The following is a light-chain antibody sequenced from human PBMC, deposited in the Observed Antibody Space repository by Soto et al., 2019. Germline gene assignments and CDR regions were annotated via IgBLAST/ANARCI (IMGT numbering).Light chain of an antibody. J-gene: IGKJ3*01. Sequence: DIQMTQSPSSLSASVGDRVTITCRASQGISNYLARYQQKPWKIPKLLIYAPSTLQSGVPSRFSGSGSGTDFTLTISSLQPEDVATYYCQKYNSPVTFGPRTKVDSK. V-gene: IGKV1-27*01. CDR1: QGISNY. CDR2: APS. CDR3: QKYNSPVT.